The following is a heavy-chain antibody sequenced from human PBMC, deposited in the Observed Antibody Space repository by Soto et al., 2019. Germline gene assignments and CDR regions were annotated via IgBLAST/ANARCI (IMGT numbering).Heavy chain of an antibody. D-gene: IGHD6-19*01. CDR3: ARDRGGWTDF. J-gene: IGHJ4*02. V-gene: IGHV1-3*01. Sequence: QVQLVQSGAEVKKPGASVKVSCKASGYTFTSYAMHWVRQAPGQRLEWMGWINACNGNTEYSQKVQGRVTITRDTTGSTAYMELSNLRSEDTTVYYCARDRGGWTDFWGQGTLVTVSS. CDR2: INACNGNT. CDR1: GYTFTSYA.